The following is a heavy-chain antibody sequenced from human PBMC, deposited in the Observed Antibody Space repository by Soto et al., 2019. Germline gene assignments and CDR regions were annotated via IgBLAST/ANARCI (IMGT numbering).Heavy chain of an antibody. CDR2: INHSGST. Sequence: SETLSLTCAVYGGSFSGYYWSWIRQPPGKGLEWIGEINHSGSTNYNPSLKSRVTISVDTSKNQFSLKLSSVTAADTAVYYCARGQQGYDHRPHYYYYYMDVWGKGTTVTVSS. J-gene: IGHJ6*03. CDR1: GGSFSGYY. D-gene: IGHD5-12*01. CDR3: ARGQQGYDHRPHYYYYYMDV. V-gene: IGHV4-34*01.